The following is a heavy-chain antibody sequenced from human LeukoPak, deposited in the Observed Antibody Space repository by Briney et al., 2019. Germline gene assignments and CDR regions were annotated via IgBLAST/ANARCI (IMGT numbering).Heavy chain of an antibody. V-gene: IGHV1-46*01. J-gene: IGHJ4*02. D-gene: IGHD6-19*01. Sequence: GASVKVSCKASGYSFTNYYIHWVRQAPGQGPEWMGIINPSGGGTTYAPKFRGRVTMTKDTSASTVYMVLSSLGSADTALYYCARETDIAVAANYFDYWGQGTLVTVSS. CDR2: INPSGGGT. CDR1: GYSFTNYY. CDR3: ARETDIAVAANYFDY.